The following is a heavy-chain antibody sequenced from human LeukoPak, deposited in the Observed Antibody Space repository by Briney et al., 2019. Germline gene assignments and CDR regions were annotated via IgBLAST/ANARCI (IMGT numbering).Heavy chain of an antibody. Sequence: ASVKVCCKASGYTFTGYYMHWVRQAPGQGLEWMGWISCYDGNTNYAQKFQGRVTLTTDTSTTTAYMELRSVTSDVTAVYYCARTRPTVEGWGFVYWGQRTLVTVSS. CDR2: ISCYDGNT. CDR3: ARTRPTVEGWGFVY. V-gene: IGHV1-18*04. CDR1: GYTFTGYY. D-gene: IGHD4-23*01. J-gene: IGHJ4*02.